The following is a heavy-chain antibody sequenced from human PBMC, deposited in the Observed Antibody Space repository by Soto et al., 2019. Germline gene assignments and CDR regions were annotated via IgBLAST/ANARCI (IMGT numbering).Heavy chain of an antibody. CDR1: GYTFTSYG. D-gene: IGHD4-4*01. CDR3: ARVNYSPPYYSYYGMDV. V-gene: IGHV1-18*01. J-gene: IGHJ6*02. Sequence: QVQLVQSGAEVKKPGASVKVSCKASGYTFTSYGISWVRQAPGQGLEWMGWISAYNGNTNYAQKLQGRVTMTTDTSTSTAYMELRSLRSDDTAVYYCARVNYSPPYYSYYGMDVWGQGTTVTVSS. CDR2: ISAYNGNT.